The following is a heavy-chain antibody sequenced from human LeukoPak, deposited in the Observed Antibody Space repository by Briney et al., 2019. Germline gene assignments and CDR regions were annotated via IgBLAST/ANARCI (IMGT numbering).Heavy chain of an antibody. Sequence: SVKVSCKASGGTFSSYAISWVRQAPGQGLEWMGRIIPILGIANYAQKFQGRVTITADKSTSTAYMELSSLRSEDTAVYYCARASIVVVTAIIPYFDYWGQGTLVTVSS. D-gene: IGHD2-21*02. CDR3: ARASIVVVTAIIPYFDY. CDR2: IIPILGIA. J-gene: IGHJ4*02. V-gene: IGHV1-69*04. CDR1: GGTFSSYA.